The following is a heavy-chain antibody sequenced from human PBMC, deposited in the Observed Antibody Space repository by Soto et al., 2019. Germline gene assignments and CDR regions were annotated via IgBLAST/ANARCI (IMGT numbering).Heavy chain of an antibody. CDR1: GGSISSYY. V-gene: IGHV4-4*07. D-gene: IGHD2-8*01. Sequence: QVQLQESGPGLVKPSETLSLTCTVSGGSISSYYWSWIRQPAGKGLEWLGRMYTSGSTNYNPSLKRRVAMSVYTSKNQFSLKLRSVTAADTAVYYCAREGVYCTKGVCYPALDYWGQGTLVTVSS. CDR3: AREGVYCTKGVCYPALDY. CDR2: MYTSGST. J-gene: IGHJ4*02.